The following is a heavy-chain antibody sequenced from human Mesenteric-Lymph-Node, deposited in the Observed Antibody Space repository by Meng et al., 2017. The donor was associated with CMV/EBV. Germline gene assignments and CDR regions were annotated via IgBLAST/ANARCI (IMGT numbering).Heavy chain of an antibody. CDR3: AKGRGTPRGWYFDL. Sequence: GGSLRLSCATSGFTFSNYGMSWVRQAPGKGLEWVSAISGGGDSTYYADSVKGRFTISRDNSKNTLYLQMNSLRAEDTAVYYCAKGRGTPRGWYFDLWGRGTLVTVSS. D-gene: IGHD3-16*01. J-gene: IGHJ2*01. CDR2: ISGGGDST. V-gene: IGHV3-23*01. CDR1: GFTFSNYG.